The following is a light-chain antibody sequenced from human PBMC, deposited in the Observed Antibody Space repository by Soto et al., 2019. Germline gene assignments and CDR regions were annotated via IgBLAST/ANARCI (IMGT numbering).Light chain of an antibody. Sequence: QSVLTQPASVSGSPGQSITISCTGTSSDVGGYNYVSWYQQHPGKAHKLMIYDVSNRPSGVSNRFSGSKSGNTASLNISGLQAEDEADYYCSSYTSSSTLYVFGTGTKVTV. V-gene: IGLV2-14*01. CDR2: DVS. CDR3: SSYTSSSTLYV. J-gene: IGLJ1*01. CDR1: SSDVGGYNY.